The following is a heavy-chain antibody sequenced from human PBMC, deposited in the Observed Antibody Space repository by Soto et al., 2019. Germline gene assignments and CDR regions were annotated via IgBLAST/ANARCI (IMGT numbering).Heavy chain of an antibody. CDR2: IWYDGSNK. CDR1: GFTFSSYG. J-gene: IGHJ4*02. V-gene: IGHV3-33*01. D-gene: IGHD3-10*01. Sequence: GGSLRLSCAASGFTFSSYGMHWVRQAPGKGLEWVAVIWYDGSNKYYADSVKGRFTISRDNSKNTLYLQMNSLRAEDTAVYYCARDLKRGGRSTWVTSSGEYYFDYWGQGTLVTVSS. CDR3: ARDLKRGGRSTWVTSSGEYYFDY.